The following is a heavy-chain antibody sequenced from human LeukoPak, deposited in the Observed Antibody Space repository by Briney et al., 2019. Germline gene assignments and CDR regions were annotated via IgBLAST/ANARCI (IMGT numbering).Heavy chain of an antibody. CDR3: ARGAGRGWYGVPYYFDY. CDR2: INPNSGGT. Sequence: GASVKVSCKASGYTFTGYYMHWVRQAPGQGLEWMGWINPNSGGTNYAQKFQGRVTMTRDTSISTAYMELSRLGSDDTAVYYCARGAGRGWYGVPYYFDYWGQGTLVTVSS. D-gene: IGHD6-19*01. J-gene: IGHJ4*02. CDR1: GYTFTGYY. V-gene: IGHV1-2*02.